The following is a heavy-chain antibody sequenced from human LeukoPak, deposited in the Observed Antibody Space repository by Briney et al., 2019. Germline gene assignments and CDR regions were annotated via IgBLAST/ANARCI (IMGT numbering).Heavy chain of an antibody. CDR3: ARDWVAGVPFDAFDI. V-gene: IGHV3-7*01. Sequence: PGGSLRLSCAASGSTLSGYWMSWVRQAPGKGLEWVANIKEDGSETYYVDSVKGRFTISRDNAKNSLYLHMNSLTAEDTAMYYCARDWVAGVPFDAFDIWGQGTMVSVSS. CDR1: GSTLSGYW. D-gene: IGHD3-10*01. CDR2: IKEDGSET. J-gene: IGHJ3*02.